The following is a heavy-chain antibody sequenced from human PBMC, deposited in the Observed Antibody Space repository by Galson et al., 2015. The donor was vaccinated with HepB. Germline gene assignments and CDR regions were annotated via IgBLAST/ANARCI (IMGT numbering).Heavy chain of an antibody. V-gene: IGHV3-64D*06. Sequence: SLRLSCAASGFTFSSYAMHWVRQAPGKGLEYVSAISSNGGSTYYADSVKGRFTISRDNSKNTLYLQMSSLRAEDTAVYYCVKHHLFEYQLPSGVSFDIWGQGTMVTVSS. CDR1: GFTFSSYA. D-gene: IGHD2-2*01. CDR3: VKHHLFEYQLPSGVSFDI. J-gene: IGHJ3*02. CDR2: ISSNGGST.